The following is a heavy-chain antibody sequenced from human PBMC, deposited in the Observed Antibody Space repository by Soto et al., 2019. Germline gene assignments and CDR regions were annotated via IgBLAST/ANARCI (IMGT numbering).Heavy chain of an antibody. V-gene: IGHV1-18*01. CDR2: ISAYNGNT. D-gene: IGHD2-2*01. CDR1: GYTFTRYG. CDR3: GGWKDIVLVADF. J-gene: IGHJ4*02. Sequence: QVQLVQSGAEVKKPGASVKVSCKTSGYTFTRYGISWVRQAPGQGLEWMGWISAYNGNTNYAQKLQGRVTMTTDTSTSTAYMELRSLRSDDTAVYYCGGWKDIVLVADFWGQGTLVTVSS.